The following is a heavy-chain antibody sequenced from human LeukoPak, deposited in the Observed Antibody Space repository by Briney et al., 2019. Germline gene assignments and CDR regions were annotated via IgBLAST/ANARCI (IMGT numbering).Heavy chain of an antibody. CDR3: AKGGAYCSSTSCYTGRWYFDL. CDR1: GFTFSSYA. V-gene: IGHV3-23*01. D-gene: IGHD2-2*02. CDR2: ISGSGGST. J-gene: IGHJ2*01. Sequence: PGGSLRLSRAASGFTFSSYAMSWVRQAPGKGLEWVSAISGSGGSTYYADSVKGRFTISRDNSKNTLYLQMNSLRAEDTAVYYCAKGGAYCSSTSCYTGRWYFDLWGRGTLVTVSS.